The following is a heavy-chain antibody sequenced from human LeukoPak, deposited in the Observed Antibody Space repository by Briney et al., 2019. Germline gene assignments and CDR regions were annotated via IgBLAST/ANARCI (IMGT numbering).Heavy chain of an antibody. CDR1: GGSISSYY. V-gene: IGHV4-4*07. CDR3: ARGFVGDYVWGSYRRNWFDP. CDR2: IYTSGST. J-gene: IGHJ5*02. Sequence: PSETLSLTCTVSGGSISSYYWSWIRQPAGKGLEWIGRIYTSGSTNYNPSLKSRVTMSVDTSKNQFSLKLSSVTAADTAVYYCARGFVGDYVWGSYRRNWFDPWGQGTLVTVSS. D-gene: IGHD3-16*02.